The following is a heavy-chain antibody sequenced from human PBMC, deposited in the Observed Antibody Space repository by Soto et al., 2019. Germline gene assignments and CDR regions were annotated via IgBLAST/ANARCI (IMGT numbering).Heavy chain of an antibody. D-gene: IGHD6-13*01. Sequence: ASVKVSCKASGGTFSSYAISGVRQAPGQGLEWMGGIIPIFGTANYAQKFQGRVTITADKSTSTAYMELSSLRSEDTAVYYCARDSSRIAAVNWFDPWGQGTLVTVSS. CDR1: GGTFSSYA. CDR3: ARDSSRIAAVNWFDP. V-gene: IGHV1-69*06. CDR2: IIPIFGTA. J-gene: IGHJ5*02.